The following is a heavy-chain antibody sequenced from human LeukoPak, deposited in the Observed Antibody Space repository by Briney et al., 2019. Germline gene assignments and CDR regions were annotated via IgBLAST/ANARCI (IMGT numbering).Heavy chain of an antibody. CDR2: IKQDGREK. CDR1: GFTFSSYW. V-gene: IGHV3-7*01. D-gene: IGHD5-18*01. Sequence: GGSLRLSCAASGFTFSSYWMSWVRQAPGKGLEWVANIKQDGREKYYADSVKGRFTISRDNSKNTLYLQMNSLRAEDTAVYYCAKDADTATIIYWYFDLWGRGTLVTVSS. CDR3: AKDADTATIIYWYFDL. J-gene: IGHJ2*01.